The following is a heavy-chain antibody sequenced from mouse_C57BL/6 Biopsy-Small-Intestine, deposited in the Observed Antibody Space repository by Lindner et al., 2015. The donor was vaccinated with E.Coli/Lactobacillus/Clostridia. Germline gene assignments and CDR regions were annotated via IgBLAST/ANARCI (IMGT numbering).Heavy chain of an antibody. CDR1: GFNIKDDY. CDR2: IDPENGDT. Sequence: VQLQESGAELVRPGASVKLSRTASGFNIKDDYMHWVKQRPEQGLEWIGWIDPENGDTEYASKFQGKATITADTSSNTAYLQLSSLTSEDTAVYYCTRWLLGAMDYWGQGTSVTVSS. J-gene: IGHJ4*01. V-gene: IGHV14-4*01. D-gene: IGHD2-3*01. CDR3: TRWLLGAMDY.